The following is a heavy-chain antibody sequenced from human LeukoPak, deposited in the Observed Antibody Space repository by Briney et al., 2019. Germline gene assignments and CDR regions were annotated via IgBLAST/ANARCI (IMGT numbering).Heavy chain of an antibody. J-gene: IGHJ5*02. D-gene: IGHD2-2*01. Sequence: SVKVSCKASGGTFSSYAISWVRQAPGQGLEWMGRIIPIFGTANYAQKFQGRVTITTDESTSTAYMELSSLRSEDTAVYYCARDGVVVVPAAPYNWFDPGGQGTLVTVSS. CDR3: ARDGVVVVPAAPYNWFDP. CDR1: GGTFSSYA. V-gene: IGHV1-69*05. CDR2: IIPIFGTA.